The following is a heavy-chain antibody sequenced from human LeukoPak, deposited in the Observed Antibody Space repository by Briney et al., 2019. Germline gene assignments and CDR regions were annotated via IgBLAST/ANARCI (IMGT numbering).Heavy chain of an antibody. D-gene: IGHD2-21*02. J-gene: IGHJ3*02. V-gene: IGHV1-8*01. Sequence: GASVKVSCKASGYTFTSYDINWVRQATGQGLEWMGWMNPNSGDTGYAQKFQGRVTMTRNTSISTAYMELSSLRSEDTAVYYCARPQGDDPFGDAFDIWGHGTMVTVSS. CDR2: MNPNSGDT. CDR3: ARPQGDDPFGDAFDI. CDR1: GYTFTSYD.